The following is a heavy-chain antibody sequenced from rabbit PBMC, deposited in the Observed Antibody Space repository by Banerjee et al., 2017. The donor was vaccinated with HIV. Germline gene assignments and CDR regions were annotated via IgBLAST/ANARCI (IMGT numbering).Heavy chain of an antibody. D-gene: IGHD4-2*01. CDR1: GFDFSTYS. CDR3: ARDSAGREDFNL. V-gene: IGHV1S45*01. J-gene: IGHJ4*01. Sequence: QEQLVESGGGLVQPGGSLKLSCKASGFDFSTYSMSWVRQAPGKGLEWIACIDVRKSLNTYYATWAKGRFTISKTSSTAVTLQMTSLTAADTASYFCARDSAGREDFNLWGPGPWSPS. CDR2: IDVRKSLNT.